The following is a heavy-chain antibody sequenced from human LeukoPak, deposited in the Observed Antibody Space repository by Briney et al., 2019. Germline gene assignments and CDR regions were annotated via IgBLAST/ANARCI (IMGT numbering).Heavy chain of an antibody. CDR2: INHSGST. CDR3: ARAWWYYYYGMDV. CDR1: GRSFSGYY. D-gene: IGHD2-15*01. Sequence: SETLSLTCAVYGRSFSGYYWSWIRQPPGKGLEWIGEINHSGSTNYNPSLKSRVTISVDTSKNQFSLKLSSVTAADTAVYYCARAWWYYYYGMDVWGQGTTVTVSS. J-gene: IGHJ6*02. V-gene: IGHV4-34*01.